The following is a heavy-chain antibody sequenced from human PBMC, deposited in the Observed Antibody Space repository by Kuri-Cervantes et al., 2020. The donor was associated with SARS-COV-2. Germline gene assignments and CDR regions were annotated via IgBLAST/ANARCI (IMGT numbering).Heavy chain of an antibody. J-gene: IGHJ5*02. CDR3: AIGGNYWHA. Sequence: GGSLRLSCAASGFTFSAYSMNWVRQAPGKGLEWVSSISSGSEYILYADSAKGRFTISRDNAKNSLFLQMNSLRADDMAVYYCAIGGNYWHAWGQGTLVTVSS. CDR1: GFTFSAYS. D-gene: IGHD1-1*01. CDR2: ISSGSEYI. V-gene: IGHV3-21*01.